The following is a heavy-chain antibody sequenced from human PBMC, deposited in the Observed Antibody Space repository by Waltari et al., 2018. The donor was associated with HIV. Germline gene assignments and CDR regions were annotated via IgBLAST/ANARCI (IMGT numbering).Heavy chain of an antibody. Sequence: QVQLQESGPGLVTPSETLSLTCNVSSDAIKHDYWNWIRQPPGKELEWIGSISYSGSTKYGPSLKSRVTMSLVSSKNQFSLKLRSVTAADTAVYFCARGRRWLQFHGHYYFDYWGQGTLVTVSS. D-gene: IGHD3-10*01. CDR2: ISYSGST. CDR3: ARGRRWLQFHGHYYFDY. J-gene: IGHJ4*02. V-gene: IGHV4-59*01. CDR1: SDAIKHDY.